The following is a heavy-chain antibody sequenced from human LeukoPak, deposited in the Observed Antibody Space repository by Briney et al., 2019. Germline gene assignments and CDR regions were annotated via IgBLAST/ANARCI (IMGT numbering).Heavy chain of an antibody. V-gene: IGHV4-39*07. CDR2: IYYSGST. J-gene: IGHJ4*02. D-gene: IGHD5-24*01. Sequence: SETLSLTCTVSGGSISSSSYYWGWIRQPPGKGLEWIGSIYYSGSTYYNPSLKSRVTISVDTSKNQFSLKLSSVTAADTAVYYCARSVLLPPKLYFDYWGQGTLVTVSS. CDR1: GGSISSSSYY. CDR3: ARSVLLPPKLYFDY.